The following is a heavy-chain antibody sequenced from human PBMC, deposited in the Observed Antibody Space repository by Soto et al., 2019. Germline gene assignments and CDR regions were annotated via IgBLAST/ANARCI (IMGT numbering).Heavy chain of an antibody. Sequence: QVQLVQSGAEVKKPGASVKVSCKASGYTFTSYAMHWVRQAPGQRLEWMGWINAGNGNTKYSQKFQGRVTITRDTSASTAYMELSSLRSEDTAVYYCARDHRITFGGVIVIHYGYYFDYWGQGTLVTVSS. V-gene: IGHV1-3*01. CDR3: ARDHRITFGGVIVIHYGYYFDY. CDR2: INAGNGNT. D-gene: IGHD3-16*02. J-gene: IGHJ4*02. CDR1: GYTFTSYA.